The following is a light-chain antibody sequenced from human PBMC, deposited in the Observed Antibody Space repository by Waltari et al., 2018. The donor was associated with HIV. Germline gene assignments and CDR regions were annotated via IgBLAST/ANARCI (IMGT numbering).Light chain of an antibody. J-gene: IGKJ3*01. CDR3: QQSYRSLT. V-gene: IGKV1-39*01. Sequence: DIQMTQSPSSLSASLGDRIVITCRASHNIITDVKWYQQKPCRAPDLLIYAASTLRSGVPSRLSGSGSGTDFTLTISSLQPDDFATYYCQQSYRSLTFGPGTKVDV. CDR2: AAS. CDR1: HNIITD.